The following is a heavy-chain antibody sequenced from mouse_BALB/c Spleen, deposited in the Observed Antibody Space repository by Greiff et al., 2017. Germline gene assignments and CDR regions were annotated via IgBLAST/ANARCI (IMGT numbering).Heavy chain of an antibody. D-gene: IGHD2-1*01. J-gene: IGHJ3*01. CDR2: IRSKSNNYAT. V-gene: IGHV10-1*02. Sequence: DVMLVESGGGLVQPKGSLKLSCAASGFTFNTYAMNWVRQAPGKGLEWVARIRSKSNNYATYYADSVKDRFTISRDDSQSMLYLQMNNLKTEDTAMYYCVRRDGNYLWFAYWGQGTLVTVSA. CDR3: VRRDGNYLWFAY. CDR1: GFTFNTYA.